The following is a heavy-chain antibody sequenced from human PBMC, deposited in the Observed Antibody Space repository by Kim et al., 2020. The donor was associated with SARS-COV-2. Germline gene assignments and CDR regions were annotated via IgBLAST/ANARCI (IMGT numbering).Heavy chain of an antibody. Sequence: GGSLRLSCVGSGFSFNNAWMTWVRQTPGKGLEWVGRIRSKTDGGTTDYATPVRGRFTISRDDSKNTLYLQMNSLKTEDTAVYYCTTVRFLYTSSWSDWGQGTLVTVSS. CDR3: TTVRFLYTSSWSD. V-gene: IGHV3-15*01. J-gene: IGHJ4*02. CDR1: GFSFNNAW. CDR2: IRSKTDGGTT. D-gene: IGHD6-13*01.